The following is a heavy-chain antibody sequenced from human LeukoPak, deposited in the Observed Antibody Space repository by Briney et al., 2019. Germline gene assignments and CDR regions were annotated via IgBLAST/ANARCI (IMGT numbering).Heavy chain of an antibody. V-gene: IGHV3-74*01. D-gene: IGHD4-17*01. CDR3: ARGVPLTVTRARDY. CDR1: GFTLSSYW. J-gene: IGHJ4*02. Sequence: GGSLRLSCAASGFTLSSYWMHWVRQAPGEGLVWVSRINSDGSSTSYADSVKGRFTISRDNAKNTLYLQMNSLRAEDTAVYYCARGVPLTVTRARDYWGQGTLVTVSS. CDR2: INSDGSST.